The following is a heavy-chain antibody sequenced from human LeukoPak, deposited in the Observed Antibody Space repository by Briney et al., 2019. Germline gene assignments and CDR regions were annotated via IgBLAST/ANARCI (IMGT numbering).Heavy chain of an antibody. J-gene: IGHJ4*02. Sequence: GGSLRLSCAASGFTFSSYGMHWVRQAPGKGLEWVAVISYDGSNKYYADSVKGRFTISRDNSKNTLYLQMNSLRAEDTAVYYCARDLGVNPKYYFDYWGQGTLVTVSS. CDR2: ISYDGSNK. V-gene: IGHV3-30*03. D-gene: IGHD3-10*01. CDR1: GFTFSSYG. CDR3: ARDLGVNPKYYFDY.